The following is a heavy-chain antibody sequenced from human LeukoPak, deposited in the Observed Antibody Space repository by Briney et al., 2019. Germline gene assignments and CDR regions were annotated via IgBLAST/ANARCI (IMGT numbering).Heavy chain of an antibody. J-gene: IGHJ4*02. D-gene: IGHD3-22*01. CDR2: ISSSSSTI. CDR1: GFSFSSYS. CDR3: ARRYYYDSGGYYY. V-gene: IGHV3-48*01. Sequence: GGSLRLSCAASGFSFSSYSLNWVRQAPGKGLEWLSYISSSSSTIYYADSVRGRFTVSRDNAKNSLYLQMNSLRAEDTAVYYCARRYYYDSGGYYYWGQGTLVTVSS.